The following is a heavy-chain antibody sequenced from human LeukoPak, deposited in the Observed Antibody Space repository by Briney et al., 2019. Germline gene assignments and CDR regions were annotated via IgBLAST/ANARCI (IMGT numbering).Heavy chain of an antibody. Sequence: ASVKVSCKASGYTFSDYYMHWVRQAPGQGIEWVGWINPNSGGTNYAQKFQGRVTMTRDTSISTAYMELSRLRSDDTAVYYCARDSSFFDAAMLLYWGQGTLVTVSS. J-gene: IGHJ4*02. D-gene: IGHD2-2*01. V-gene: IGHV1-2*02. CDR1: GYTFSDYY. CDR2: INPNSGGT. CDR3: ARDSSFFDAAMLLY.